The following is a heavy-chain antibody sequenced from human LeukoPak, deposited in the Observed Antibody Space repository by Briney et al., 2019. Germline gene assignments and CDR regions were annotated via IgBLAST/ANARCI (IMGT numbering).Heavy chain of an antibody. CDR1: GGSISSYY. D-gene: IGHD6-6*01. J-gene: IGHJ4*02. CDR3: ARGRIAARWYFDY. CDR2: IYYSGST. V-gene: IGHV4-59*12. Sequence: SETLSLTCTVSGGSISSYYWSWIRQPPGKGLEWIGCIYYSGSTNYNPSLKSRVTISVDTSKNQFSLKLSSVTAADTAVYYCARGRIAARWYFDYWGQGTLVTVSS.